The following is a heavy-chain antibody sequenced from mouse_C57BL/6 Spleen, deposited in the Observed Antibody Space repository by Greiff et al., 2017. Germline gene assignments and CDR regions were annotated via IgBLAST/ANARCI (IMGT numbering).Heavy chain of an antibody. CDR2: ISYDGSN. J-gene: IGHJ2*01. CDR3: ARSSNWENYFDY. CDR1: GYSITSGYY. V-gene: IGHV3-6*01. Sequence: EVKLQDSGPGLVKPSQSLSLTCSVTGYSITSGYYWNWIRQFPGNKLEWMGYISYDGSNNYNPSLKNRISITRDTSKNQFFLKLNSVTTEDTATYYCARSSNWENYFDYWGQGTTLTVSS. D-gene: IGHD4-1*01.